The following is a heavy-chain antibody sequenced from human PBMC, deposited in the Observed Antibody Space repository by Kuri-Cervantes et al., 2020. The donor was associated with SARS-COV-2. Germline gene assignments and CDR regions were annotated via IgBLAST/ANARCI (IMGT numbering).Heavy chain of an antibody. J-gene: IGHJ4*02. D-gene: IGHD1-1*01. CDR1: GGSISSSSSYF. Sequence: ESLKISCTVSGGSISSSSSYFWGWIRQPPGSGLEFIGNIYYTGSTYYNPSLQSRVTISVDTSKKQFSLKLRSVTAADTAIYYCARRRGVITGPGGYFDYWGQGALVTVSS. CDR2: IYYTGST. CDR3: ARRRGVITGPGGYFDY. V-gene: IGHV4-39*01.